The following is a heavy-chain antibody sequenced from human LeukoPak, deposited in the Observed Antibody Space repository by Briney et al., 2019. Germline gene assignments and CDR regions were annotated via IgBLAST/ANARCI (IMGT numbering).Heavy chain of an antibody. Sequence: PGGSLRLSCAASGFTVDDYAMHWVRQAPGKGLEWVSGISWNSGSIGYADSVKGRFTISRDNAKNSLYLQMNSLRAEDTALYYCAKTPKPYCSGGSCYSHGYFQHWGQGTLVTVSS. J-gene: IGHJ1*01. CDR2: ISWNSGSI. CDR1: GFTVDDYA. D-gene: IGHD2-15*01. V-gene: IGHV3-9*01. CDR3: AKTPKPYCSGGSCYSHGYFQH.